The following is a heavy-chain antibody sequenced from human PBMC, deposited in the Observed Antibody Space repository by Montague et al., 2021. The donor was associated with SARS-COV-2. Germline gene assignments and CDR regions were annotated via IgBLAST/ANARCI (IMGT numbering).Heavy chain of an antibody. D-gene: IGHD1-14*01. V-gene: IGHV4-31*03. CDR3: ARGNITPSGFDI. Sequence: TLSLTCTVAGDSISSANYYWNWIRQNPGKGLEWVGYIDYTGGTHYNPSLESRLTMSIDTTKSQFSLRLRSVTAADTAVYHCARGNITPSGFDIWGQGTVVTVSS. CDR1: GDSISSANYY. CDR2: IDYTGGT. J-gene: IGHJ3*02.